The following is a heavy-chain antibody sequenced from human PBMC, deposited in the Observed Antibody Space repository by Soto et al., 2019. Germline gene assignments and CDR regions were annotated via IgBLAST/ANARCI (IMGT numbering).Heavy chain of an antibody. CDR3: AKYGYCSSTSCYVYNAFDL. CDR2: ISGSGGST. D-gene: IGHD2-2*03. CDR1: GFTFSSYA. V-gene: IGHV3-23*01. Sequence: EVQLLESGGGLVQPGGSLRLSCAASGFTFSSYAMSWVRQAPGKGLEWVSAISGSGGSTYYADSVKGRFTISRDNSKNTLYLQMNSLRAEDTAVYYCAKYGYCSSTSCYVYNAFDLWGQGTMVTVSS. J-gene: IGHJ3*01.